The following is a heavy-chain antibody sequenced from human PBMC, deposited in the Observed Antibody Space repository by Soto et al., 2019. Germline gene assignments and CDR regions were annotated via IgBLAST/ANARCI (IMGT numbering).Heavy chain of an antibody. V-gene: IGHV3-21*01. CDR2: ISSSSSYI. J-gene: IGHJ6*04. CDR1: GFTFSSYS. CDR3: ARGPLRYYYGMEV. Sequence: GWSLRLSCAASGFTFSSYSMNLVRQAPGKGLEWVSSISSSSSYIYYADSVKGRFTISRDNAKNSLYLQMNSLRAEDTAVYYCARGPLRYYYGMEVWGKGTTVTISS.